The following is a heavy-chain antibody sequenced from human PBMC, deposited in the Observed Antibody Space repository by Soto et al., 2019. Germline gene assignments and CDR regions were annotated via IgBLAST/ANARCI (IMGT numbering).Heavy chain of an antibody. D-gene: IGHD3-16*01. CDR3: ANANMITFGGGFDY. CDR2: ISYDGSNK. V-gene: IGHV3-30*18. J-gene: IGHJ4*02. CDR1: GFTFSSYG. Sequence: GGSLRLSCAASGFTFSSYGMHWVRQAPGKGLEWVAVISYDGSNKYYADSVKGRFTISRDNSKNTLYLQMNSLRAEDTAVYYCANANMITFGGGFDYWGQGTLVTVSS.